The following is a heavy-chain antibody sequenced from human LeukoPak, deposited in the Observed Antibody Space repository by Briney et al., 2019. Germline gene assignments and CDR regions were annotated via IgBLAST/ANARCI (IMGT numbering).Heavy chain of an antibody. D-gene: IGHD6-13*01. CDR1: GYTFTGYY. CDR2: INPNSGGT. CDR3: ARMRQQLVPADFDY. V-gene: IGHV1-2*02. J-gene: IGHJ4*02. Sequence: ASVKVSCKASGYTFTGYYIHWVRQAPGQGLEWMGWINPNSGGTNYAQKFQGRVTMTRDTSISTAYMELSRLRSDDTAVYYCARMRQQLVPADFDYWGQGTLVTVSS.